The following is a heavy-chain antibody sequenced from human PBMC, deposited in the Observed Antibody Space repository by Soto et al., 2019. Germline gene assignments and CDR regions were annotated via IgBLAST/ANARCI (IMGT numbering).Heavy chain of an antibody. Sequence: ESLKISCKGSGYSFTSYWIGWVRQMPGKGLEWMGIIYPGDSDTRYSPSFQGQVTISADKSISTAYLQWSSLKASDTAMYYCARLAVPGTTNYYYGMDVWGQGTTVTVSS. V-gene: IGHV5-51*01. D-gene: IGHD1-1*01. CDR3: ARLAVPGTTNYYYGMDV. CDR2: IYPGDSDT. CDR1: GYSFTSYW. J-gene: IGHJ6*02.